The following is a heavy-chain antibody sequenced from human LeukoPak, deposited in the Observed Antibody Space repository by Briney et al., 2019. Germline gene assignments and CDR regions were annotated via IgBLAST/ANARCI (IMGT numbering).Heavy chain of an antibody. V-gene: IGHV3-23*01. Sequence: PGGSLRLSCAASEFIFGNYAMSWVRQAPGKGLEWVSAVTGNGGRTYYADSVMGRFTISRDNSKNTLFLQMNSLRAEDSAVYYCAKAVGPSGYYPASWGQGTLVTVSS. CDR3: AKAVGPSGYYPAS. CDR2: VTGNGGRT. CDR1: EFIFGNYA. D-gene: IGHD3-22*01. J-gene: IGHJ5*02.